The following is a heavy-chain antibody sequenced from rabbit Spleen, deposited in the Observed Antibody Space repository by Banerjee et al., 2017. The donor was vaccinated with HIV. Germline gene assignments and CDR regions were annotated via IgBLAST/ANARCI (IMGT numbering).Heavy chain of an antibody. CDR3: ARADYATSVGYGYATVFNL. V-gene: IGHV1S45*01. J-gene: IGHJ4*01. CDR2: IYGGSSGSA. Sequence: QEQLVESGGDLVKPGASLTLTCAGSGFSFSSSYYMCWVRQAPGKGLEWIACIYGGSSGSAYYASWAKGRFTISKTSSTTVTLQMTSLTAADTATYFCARADYATSVGYGYATVFNLWGQGTLVTVS. CDR1: GFSFSSSYY. D-gene: IGHD6-1*01.